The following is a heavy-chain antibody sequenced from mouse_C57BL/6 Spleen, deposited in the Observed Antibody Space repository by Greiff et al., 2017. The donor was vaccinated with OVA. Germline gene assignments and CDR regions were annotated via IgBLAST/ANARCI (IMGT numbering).Heavy chain of an antibody. D-gene: IGHD4-1*01. CDR3: ARGWDVDY. CDR2: ISYDGSN. Sequence: VQLQQSGPGLVKPSQSLSLTCSVTVYSITSGYYWNWIRQFPGNKLEWMGYISYDGSNNYNPSLKNRISITRDTSKNQFFLKLNSVTTEDTATYYCARGWDVDYWGQGTTLTVSS. V-gene: IGHV3-6*01. J-gene: IGHJ2*01. CDR1: VYSITSGYY.